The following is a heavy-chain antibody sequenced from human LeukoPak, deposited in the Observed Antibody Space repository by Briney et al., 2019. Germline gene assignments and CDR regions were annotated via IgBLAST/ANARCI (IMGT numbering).Heavy chain of an antibody. J-gene: IGHJ5*02. CDR2: ISNSGST. CDR3: ARHARGYSFGAWFDP. V-gene: IGHV4-59*02. D-gene: IGHD5-12*01. Sequence: SETLSLTCTVSGGSVNSSYWSWVRQPPGKGLEWIGFISNSGSTNYSPSFTRRLTISVDTSKNQVSLRLTSVTAADTAVYYCARHARGYSFGAWFDPWGQGVLVTVSS. CDR1: GGSVNSSY.